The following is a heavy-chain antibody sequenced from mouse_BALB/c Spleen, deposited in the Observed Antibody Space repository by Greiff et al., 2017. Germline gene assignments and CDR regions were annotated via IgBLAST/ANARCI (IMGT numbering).Heavy chain of an antibody. CDR1: GYTFTSYW. V-gene: IGHV1S81*02. Sequence: VQLQQPGAELVKPGASVKLSCKASGYTFTSYWMHWVKQRPGQGLEWIGEINPSNGRTNYNEKFKSKATLTVDKSSSTAYMQLSSLTSEDSAVYYCAREGVYYGLAWFAYWGQGTLVTVSA. D-gene: IGHD1-2*01. CDR2: INPSNGRT. CDR3: AREGVYYGLAWFAY. J-gene: IGHJ3*01.